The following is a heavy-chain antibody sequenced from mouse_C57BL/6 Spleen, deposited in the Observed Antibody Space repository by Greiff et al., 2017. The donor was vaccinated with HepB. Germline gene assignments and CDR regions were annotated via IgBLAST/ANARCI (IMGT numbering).Heavy chain of an antibody. CDR1: GYTFTSYW. D-gene: IGHD1-1*01. CDR3: ERATPGYFDV. V-gene: IGHV1-64*01. CDR2: IHPNSGST. Sequence: VQLQQPGAELVKPGASVKLSCKASGYTFTSYWMHWVKQRPGQGLEWIGMIHPNSGSTNYNEKFKSKATLTVDKSSSTAYMQLSSLTSEDSAVYYCERATPGYFDVWGTGTTVTVSS. J-gene: IGHJ1*03.